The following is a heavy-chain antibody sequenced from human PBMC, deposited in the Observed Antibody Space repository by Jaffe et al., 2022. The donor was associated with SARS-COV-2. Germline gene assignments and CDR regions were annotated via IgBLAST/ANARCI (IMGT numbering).Heavy chain of an antibody. D-gene: IGHD1-26*01. CDR3: ARAPGPTTLLAY. CDR2: ISSDGNNN. V-gene: IGHV3-30*04. CDR1: GFTFSNYA. J-gene: IGHJ4*02. Sequence: QAQLVESGGGVVQPGRSLRLSCAASGFTFSNYALHWVRQAPGKGLEWMAVISSDGNNNYYADAVKGRFTISRDNSNNTLYLQVDRLRLEDTALYYCARAPGPTTLLAYWGQGTLVTVSS.